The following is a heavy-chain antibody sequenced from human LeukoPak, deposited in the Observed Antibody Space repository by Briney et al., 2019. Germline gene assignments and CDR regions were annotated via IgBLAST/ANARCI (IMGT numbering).Heavy chain of an antibody. CDR1: GFTFSSYA. Sequence: GGSLRVSCAASGFTFSSYAMSWVRQAPGKGLEWVSAISGSGGSTYYADSVKGRFTISRDNSKNTLYLQMNSLRAEDTAVYYCAKVRFLEWLYGPYYFDYWGQGTLVTVSS. CDR3: AKVRFLEWLYGPYYFDY. V-gene: IGHV3-23*01. CDR2: ISGSGGST. D-gene: IGHD3-3*01. J-gene: IGHJ4*02.